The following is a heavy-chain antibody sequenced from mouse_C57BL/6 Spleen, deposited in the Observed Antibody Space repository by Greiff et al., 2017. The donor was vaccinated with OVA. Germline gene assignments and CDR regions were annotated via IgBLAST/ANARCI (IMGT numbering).Heavy chain of an antibody. CDR2: IDPSDSFT. CDR3: ARRDGSSSAWFAY. J-gene: IGHJ3*01. D-gene: IGHD1-1*01. Sequence: VQLQQPGAELVMPGASVKLSCKASGYTFTSYWMHWVKQRPGQGLEWIGEIDPSDSFTNYNQKFKGKSTLTVDKSSSTAYMQLSSLTSEDSAVYYCARRDGSSSAWFAYWGQGTLVTVSA. V-gene: IGHV1-69*01. CDR1: GYTFTSYW.